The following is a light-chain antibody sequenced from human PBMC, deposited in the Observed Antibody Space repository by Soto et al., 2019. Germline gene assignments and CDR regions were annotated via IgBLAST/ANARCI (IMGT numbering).Light chain of an antibody. V-gene: IGLV2-14*01. CDR3: RSYTSGTTPV. Sequence: QSALTQPASVSGSPGQTITISCTGTSSDVGGYAYVSWYQQYTGKVPKLVISEVSNRPSGVSHRFSGSRSGNTASLTISGLQAEDEADYHCRSYTSGTTPVFGGGTKLTVL. CDR1: SSDVGGYAY. J-gene: IGLJ2*01. CDR2: EVS.